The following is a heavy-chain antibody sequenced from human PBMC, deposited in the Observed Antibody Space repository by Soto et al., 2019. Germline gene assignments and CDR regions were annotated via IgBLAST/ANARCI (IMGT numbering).Heavy chain of an antibody. CDR1: GYTFTSYG. Sequence: QVQLVQSGAEVKKPGASVKVSCKASGYTFTSYGISWVRQAPGQGLEWMGWISAYNGNTYYAQKLQGRVTMTTDTSTSTAYMELRSLRSDDTAVYYCARDHYDSSGYYYYYGMDVWGQGTTVTVSS. D-gene: IGHD3-22*01. CDR2: ISAYNGNT. J-gene: IGHJ6*02. CDR3: ARDHYDSSGYYYYYGMDV. V-gene: IGHV1-18*01.